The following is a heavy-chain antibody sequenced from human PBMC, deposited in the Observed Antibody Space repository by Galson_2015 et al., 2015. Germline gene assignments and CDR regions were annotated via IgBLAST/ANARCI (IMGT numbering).Heavy chain of an antibody. J-gene: IGHJ4*02. CDR2: MSGSGTTT. CDR3: ARACLPCSGDSCYSIHRGFDY. Sequence: SLRLSCAAAGFTFSNYAMNWVRQAPGKGLEWVSGMSGSGTTTYYANSVKGRFTISRDNSKNTLYLHMNSLRAEVTALYYCARACLPCSGDSCYSIHRGFDYWGQGTLVTVSS. D-gene: IGHD2-15*01. V-gene: IGHV3-23*01. CDR1: GFTFSNYA.